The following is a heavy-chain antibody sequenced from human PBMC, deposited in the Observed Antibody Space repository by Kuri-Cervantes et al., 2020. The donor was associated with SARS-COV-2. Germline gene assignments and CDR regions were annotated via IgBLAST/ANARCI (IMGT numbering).Heavy chain of an antibody. V-gene: IGHV3-21*04. J-gene: IGHJ4*02. CDR2: ISSSSSYI. CDR1: GFTFSSYS. D-gene: IGHD3-10*01. Sequence: GGSLRLSCAASGFTFSSYSMNWVRQAPGKGLEWVSSISSSSSYIYYADSVKGRFTISRDNAKNSLYLQMNSLRAEDTAVYYCASGMVRGSYYNDFDYWGQGTLVTVSS. CDR3: ASGMVRGSYYNDFDY.